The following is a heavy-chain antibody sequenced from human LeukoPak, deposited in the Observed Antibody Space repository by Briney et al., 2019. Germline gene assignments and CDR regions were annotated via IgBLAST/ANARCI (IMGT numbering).Heavy chain of an antibody. CDR2: ISSTSSYI. D-gene: IGHD5-24*01. CDR1: GFTFSSYS. V-gene: IGHV3-21*01. CDR3: ARMRDDHLDY. Sequence: GGSLRLSCAASGFTFSSYSINWVRQAPGKGLEWVSSISSTSSYIYYIDSVKGRFTISRDNAKNSLYLQMNSLRAEDTAVYYCARMRDDHLDYWGQGTLVTVSS. J-gene: IGHJ4*02.